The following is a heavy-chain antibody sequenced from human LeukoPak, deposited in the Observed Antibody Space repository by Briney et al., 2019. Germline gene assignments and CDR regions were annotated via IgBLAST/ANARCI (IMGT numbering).Heavy chain of an antibody. CDR1: GFTFSSYA. J-gene: IGHJ4*02. CDR2: ISGSGGST. V-gene: IGHV3-23*01. Sequence: PGGSLRLSCAASGFTFSSYAMSWVRQAPGKGLEGVSAISGSGGSTYYADSVKGRFTISRDNSKNTLYLQMNSLRAEDTAVYYCAKEGQRSSGSYYVYWGQGTLVTVSS. CDR3: AKEGQRSSGSYYVY. D-gene: IGHD3-10*01.